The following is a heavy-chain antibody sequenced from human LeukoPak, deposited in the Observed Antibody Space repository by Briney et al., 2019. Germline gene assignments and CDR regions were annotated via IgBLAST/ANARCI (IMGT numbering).Heavy chain of an antibody. J-gene: IGHJ4*02. CDR1: GFTFSSYG. CDR2: ISYDGSNK. V-gene: IGHV3-30*03. CDR3: ASAFHYYDSSGYPG. D-gene: IGHD3-22*01. Sequence: GGSLRLSRAASGFTFSSYGMHWVRQAPGKGLEWVADISYDGSNKYYADSVKGGYTISRDNSKNTLYLQMNSLRAEDTAVYYCASAFHYYDSSGYPGWGRGTLVTVSS.